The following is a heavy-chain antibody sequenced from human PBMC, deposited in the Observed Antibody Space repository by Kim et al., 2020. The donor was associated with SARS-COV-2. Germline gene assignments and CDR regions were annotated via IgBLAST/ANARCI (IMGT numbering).Heavy chain of an antibody. CDR2: MNPNSGNT. J-gene: IGHJ6*02. CDR1: GYTFTSYD. V-gene: IGHV1-8*01. CDR3: ASRSYIAVAGYYYYYGMDV. D-gene: IGHD6-19*01. Sequence: ASVKVSCKASGYTFTSYDNNWVRQATGQGLEWMGWMNPNSGNTGYAQKFQGRVTMTRNTSISTAYMELSSLRSEDTAVYYCASRSYIAVAGYYYYYGMDVWGQGTTVTVSS.